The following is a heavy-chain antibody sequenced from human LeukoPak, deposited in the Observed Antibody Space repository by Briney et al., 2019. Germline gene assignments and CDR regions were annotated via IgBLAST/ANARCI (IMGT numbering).Heavy chain of an antibody. CDR1: GGTFSSYA. V-gene: IGHV1-69*13. CDR3: ARVRGAAPSYYFDY. CDR2: IIPIFGTA. Sequence: SVKVSCKASGGTFSSYAISWVRQAPGQGLEWMGGIIPIFGTANYAQKFQGRVTITADESTSTAYMELRSLRSNDTAVYYCARVRGAAPSYYFDYWGQGTLVTVSS. J-gene: IGHJ4*02. D-gene: IGHD6-6*01.